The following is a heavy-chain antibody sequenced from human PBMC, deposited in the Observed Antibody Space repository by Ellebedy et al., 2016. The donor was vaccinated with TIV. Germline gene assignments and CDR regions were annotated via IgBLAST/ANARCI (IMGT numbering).Heavy chain of an antibody. CDR2: IIPIFGTA. V-gene: IGHV1-69*06. CDR3: AREGYDFWSGTHYYYYGMDV. J-gene: IGHJ6*02. Sequence: SVKVSXXASGGTFSSYAISWVRQAPGQGLEWMGGIIPIFGTANYAQKFQGRVTITADKSTSTAYMELSSLRSEDTAVYYCAREGYDFWSGTHYYYYGMDVWGQGTTVTVSS. CDR1: GGTFSSYA. D-gene: IGHD3-3*01.